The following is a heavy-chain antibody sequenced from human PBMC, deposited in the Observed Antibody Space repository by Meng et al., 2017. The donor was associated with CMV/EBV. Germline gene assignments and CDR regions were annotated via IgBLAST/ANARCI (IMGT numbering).Heavy chain of an antibody. D-gene: IGHD6-13*01. CDR1: GGSFSGYY. CDR2: INHSGST. Sequence: VQLQQWGAGLLKTSETLSLTCAGYGGSFSGYYWSWIRQPPGKGLEWIGEINHSGSTNYNPSLKSRVTISVDTSKNQFSLKLSSVTAADTAVYYCARGGIAAAGPFDYWGQGTLVTVSS. V-gene: IGHV4-34*01. J-gene: IGHJ4*02. CDR3: ARGGIAAAGPFDY.